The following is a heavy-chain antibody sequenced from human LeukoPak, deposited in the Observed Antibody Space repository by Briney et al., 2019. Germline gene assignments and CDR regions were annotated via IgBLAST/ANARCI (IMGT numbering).Heavy chain of an antibody. CDR3: AKVPVYYDFWSGSFDY. J-gene: IGHJ4*02. Sequence: PGGSLRLSCAAAGFTFSSYAMSWVRQAPGKGLEWVSAISGSGGSTYYADSVKGRFTISRDNSKNTLYLQMNSLRAEDTAVYYCAKVPVYYDFWSGSFDYWGQGTLVTFSS. V-gene: IGHV3-23*01. D-gene: IGHD3-3*01. CDR1: GFTFSSYA. CDR2: ISGSGGST.